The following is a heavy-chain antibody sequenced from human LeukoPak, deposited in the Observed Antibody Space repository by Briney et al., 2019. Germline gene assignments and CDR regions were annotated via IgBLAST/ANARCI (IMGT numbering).Heavy chain of an antibody. V-gene: IGHV4-61*02. D-gene: IGHD1-26*01. CDR1: GGSISSGSYY. CDR3: ATGDSGSYYY. J-gene: IGHJ4*02. CDR2: IYTSGST. Sequence: PSQTLSLXCTVSGGSISSGSYYWSWIRQPAGKGLEWIGRIYTSGSTNYNPSLKSRVTISVDTSKNQFSLKLSSVTAADTAVYYCATGDSGSYYYWGQGTLVTVSS.